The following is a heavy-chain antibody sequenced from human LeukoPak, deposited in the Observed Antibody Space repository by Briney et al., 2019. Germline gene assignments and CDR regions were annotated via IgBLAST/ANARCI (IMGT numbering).Heavy chain of an antibody. CDR1: GGSISSGDYY. CDR2: IYYSGST. Sequence: SETLSLTCTVSGGSISSGDYYWSWIRQPPGKGLEWIGYIYYSGSTYYNPSLKSRVTISVDTSKNQFSLKLSSVTAADTAVYYCARDIHCSGGSCYPNDAFDIWGQGTMVTVSS. J-gene: IGHJ3*02. V-gene: IGHV4-30-4*02. D-gene: IGHD2-15*01. CDR3: ARDIHCSGGSCYPNDAFDI.